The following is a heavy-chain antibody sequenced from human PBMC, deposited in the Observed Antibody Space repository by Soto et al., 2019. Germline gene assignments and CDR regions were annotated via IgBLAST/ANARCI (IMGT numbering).Heavy chain of an antibody. Sequence: EVQLLESGGGLVQPGGSLRLSCAASGFTFSSYAMRWVRQAPGKGLEWVAAISGSGGSTYYADSVKGRFTISRDNSKNTLYIQMNSLRAEDTAVYYCANTVNGNYDYWGQGTLVTVSS. J-gene: IGHJ4*02. V-gene: IGHV3-23*01. CDR1: GFTFSSYA. D-gene: IGHD1-7*01. CDR2: ISGSGGST. CDR3: ANTVNGNYDY.